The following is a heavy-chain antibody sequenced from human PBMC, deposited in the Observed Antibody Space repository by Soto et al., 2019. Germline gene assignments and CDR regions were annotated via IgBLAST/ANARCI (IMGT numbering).Heavy chain of an antibody. D-gene: IGHD6-19*01. CDR3: ARYLRESSGWVYYFGY. Sequence: SETLSLTCTVSGGSISSYYWSWIRQPPGKGLEWIGYIYYSGSTNYNPSLKSRVTISVDTSKNQFSLKLSSVTAADTAVYYCARYLRESSGWVYYFGYWGQGTLVTVSS. CDR1: GGSISSYY. V-gene: IGHV4-59*01. J-gene: IGHJ4*02. CDR2: IYYSGST.